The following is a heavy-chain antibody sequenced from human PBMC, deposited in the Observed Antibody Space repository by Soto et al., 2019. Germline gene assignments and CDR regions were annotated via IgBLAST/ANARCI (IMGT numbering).Heavy chain of an antibody. J-gene: IGHJ6*02. CDR1: GYTFTSYY. CDR2: INPSGGST. CDR3: AREGITMIVVASYSMDV. D-gene: IGHD3-22*01. V-gene: IGHV1-46*01. Sequence: ASVKVSCKASGYTFTSYYMHWVRQAPGQGLEWMGIINPSGGSTSYAQKFQGRVTMTRDTSTSTVYMELSSLRSEDTAVYYCAREGITMIVVASYSMDVWGQGTTVTVSS.